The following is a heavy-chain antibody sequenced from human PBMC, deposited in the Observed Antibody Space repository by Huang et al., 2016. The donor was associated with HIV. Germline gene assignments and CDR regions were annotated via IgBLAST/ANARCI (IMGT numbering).Heavy chain of an antibody. CDR3: ARDTWGGVTVH. D-gene: IGHD3-16*01. CDR1: GFNVSNYG. CDR2: SRYDGSDR. V-gene: IGHV3-30*02. Sequence: QVQLVESGGGVAQPGESLRLACAASGFNVSNYGMHWVRQAPGKGREGVAFSRYDGSDRFYADFAKGRFTVSRENSDNTLFLQIKSLRLEDTAIYYCARDTWGGVTVHWGQGTLVTVST. J-gene: IGHJ4*02.